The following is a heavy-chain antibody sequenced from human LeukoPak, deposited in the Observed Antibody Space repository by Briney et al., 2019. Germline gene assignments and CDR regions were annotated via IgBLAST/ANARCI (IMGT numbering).Heavy chain of an antibody. CDR3: ARALRTGQGDYVPVL. CDR2: IYPGDSET. D-gene: IGHD4-17*01. Sequence: GGSLKISCKASGYKFTNYWIGRVRQMPGKGLEWMTIIYPGDSETRYSPSFQGQVTISADKSIGTTYLQWSSLKASDTAIYYCARALRTGQGDYVPVLWGQGTLVIVSS. V-gene: IGHV5-51*01. CDR1: GYKFTNYW. J-gene: IGHJ4*02.